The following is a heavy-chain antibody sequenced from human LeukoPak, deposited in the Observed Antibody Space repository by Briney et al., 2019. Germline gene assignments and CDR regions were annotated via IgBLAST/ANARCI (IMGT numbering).Heavy chain of an antibody. CDR3: ARDLGYCTNGVCHTRFDY. D-gene: IGHD2-8*01. J-gene: IGHJ4*02. V-gene: IGHV3-30*03. CDR2: ISYDESNK. Sequence: GGSLRLSCAASGFTFSTYGMHWVRQAPGKGLEWVAVISYDESNKYYADSVKGRFTISRDNSKNALYLQMNSLRAEDTAMYYCARDLGYCTNGVCHTRFDYWGQGTLVAVSS. CDR1: GFTFSTYG.